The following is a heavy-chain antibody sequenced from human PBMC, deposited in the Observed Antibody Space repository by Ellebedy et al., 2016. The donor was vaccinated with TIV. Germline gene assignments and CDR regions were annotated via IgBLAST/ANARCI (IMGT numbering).Heavy chain of an antibody. CDR1: GFTFNKYA. CDR2: ISGNGGST. J-gene: IGHJ1*01. CDR3: VKSDYGDFWFFQH. Sequence: GGSLRLSXSGSGFTFNKYAMNWVRQAPGKGLEYVSGISGNGGSTYYADSVKGRFFISRDNSKNTLCLQMSSLSPGDTAVYYCVKSDYGDFWFFQHWGQGTLVTFSS. V-gene: IGHV3-64D*06. D-gene: IGHD4-17*01.